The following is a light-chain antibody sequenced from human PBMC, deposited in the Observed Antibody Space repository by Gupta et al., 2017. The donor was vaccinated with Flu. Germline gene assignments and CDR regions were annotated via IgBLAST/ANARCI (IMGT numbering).Light chain of an antibody. CDR3: QEYNDWTPLFT. CDR2: GAY. V-gene: IGKV3-15*01. CDR1: QTVNSN. J-gene: IGKJ2*01. Sequence: TPSVSPGERAALPCRARQTVNSNLAWYKQRPGQAPRLLIYGAYTRARGMPDRLSGSGSGTELTLTISSLQSEDFAIYYCQEYNDWTPLFTFGKGTKWRSN.